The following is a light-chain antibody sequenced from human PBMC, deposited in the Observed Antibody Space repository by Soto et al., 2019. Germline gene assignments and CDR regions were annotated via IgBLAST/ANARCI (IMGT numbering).Light chain of an antibody. CDR1: RSNIGSNT. CDR3: VAWDDSLNGYVV. Sequence: QLVLTQPPSASGTPGQRVTISCSGSRSNIGSNTVNWYQQLPGTAPKLVIYSNNQRPSGVPDRFSGSKSGTSASLAISGLQSEDEADYYCVAWDDSLNGYVVFGGGTKLTVL. J-gene: IGLJ2*01. CDR2: SNN. V-gene: IGLV1-44*01.